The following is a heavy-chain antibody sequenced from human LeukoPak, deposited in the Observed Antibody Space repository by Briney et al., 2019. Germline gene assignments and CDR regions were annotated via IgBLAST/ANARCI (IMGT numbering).Heavy chain of an antibody. CDR3: ARDGDFDWLLAYMDV. Sequence: GGSLRLSCAASGFTFSSYSMNWVRQAPGKGLEWVSSISSSSSYIYYADSVKGRFTISRDNAKNSLYLQMNSLRAEDTAVYYCARDGDFDWLLAYMDVWGKGTTVTVSS. D-gene: IGHD3-9*01. J-gene: IGHJ6*03. CDR2: ISSSSSYI. CDR1: GFTFSSYS. V-gene: IGHV3-21*01.